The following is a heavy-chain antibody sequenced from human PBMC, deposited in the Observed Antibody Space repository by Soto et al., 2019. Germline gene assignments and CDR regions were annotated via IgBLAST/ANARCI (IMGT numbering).Heavy chain of an antibody. V-gene: IGHV3-30*04. Sequence: GGSLRLSCASSVFTFRNDPLHWFRQATGQGLEWVAVISYDGSHQFYTDSVKGRFTISRDNSKNTLYLQMNSLKTEDTAMYYCAKDPKCCTIGSHFLDNWFDPWGQGSLVTVSS. D-gene: IGHD2-8*01. CDR1: VFTFRNDP. CDR3: AKDPKCCTIGSHFLDNWFDP. CDR2: ISYDGSHQ. J-gene: IGHJ5*02.